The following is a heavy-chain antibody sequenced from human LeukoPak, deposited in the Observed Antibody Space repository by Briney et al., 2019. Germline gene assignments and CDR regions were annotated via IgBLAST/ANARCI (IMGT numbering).Heavy chain of an antibody. D-gene: IGHD3-22*01. CDR3: ARERSSGYYTEDAFDI. J-gene: IGHJ3*02. V-gene: IGHV5-51*01. Sequence: GESLKISCKASGYSFTSYWIGWVRQMPEKGLERMGIIYPGGSDTIYSPSFQGQVTISADKSISTAYLQWSSLKASDTAMYYCARERSSGYYTEDAFDIWGQGTMATVAS. CDR1: GYSFTSYW. CDR2: IYPGGSDT.